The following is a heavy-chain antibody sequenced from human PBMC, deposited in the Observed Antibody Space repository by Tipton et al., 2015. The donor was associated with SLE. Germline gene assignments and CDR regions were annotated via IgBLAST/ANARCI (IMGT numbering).Heavy chain of an antibody. CDR2: ITPIFATA. CDR3: ARGWSEVGSTPSPYGY. CDR1: GGTFSNYA. J-gene: IGHJ4*02. D-gene: IGHD1-26*01. Sequence: QSGAEVKKTGSSVKVSCKASGGTFSNYAINWVRQAPGQGLEWMGGITPIFATANYAQMFQGRVTITTDESTSTAYMDLSSLRSDDTAVYHCARGWSEVGSTPSPYGYWGQGTLVTVSS. V-gene: IGHV1-69*05.